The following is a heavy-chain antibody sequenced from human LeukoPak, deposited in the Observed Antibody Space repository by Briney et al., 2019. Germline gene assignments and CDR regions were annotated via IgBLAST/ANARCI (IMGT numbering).Heavy chain of an antibody. J-gene: IGHJ4*02. CDR2: IIPIFGTA. D-gene: IGHD6-19*01. V-gene: IGHV1-69*05. CDR1: GYTFSSYA. Sequence: SVKVSCKASGYTFSSYAISWVRQAPGQGLEWMGGIIPIFGTANYAQKFQGRVTITTNESTSTAYMELSSLRSEDTAVYYCARVAVAGTVDYWGQGTLVTVSS. CDR3: ARVAVAGTVDY.